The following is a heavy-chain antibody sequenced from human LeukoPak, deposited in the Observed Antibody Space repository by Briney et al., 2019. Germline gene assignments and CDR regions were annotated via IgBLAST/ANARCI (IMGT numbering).Heavy chain of an antibody. Sequence: GESLRLSCAASGFTFSSYAMSGVRQAPGKGLEWVSAISGSGGSTYYADSVKGRFTISRDNSKNTLYLQMNSLRAEDTALYFCAKKAQYNGNYPLDYWGQGTLVTVSS. V-gene: IGHV3-23*01. J-gene: IGHJ4*02. D-gene: IGHD1-26*01. CDR2: ISGSGGST. CDR1: GFTFSSYA. CDR3: AKKAQYNGNYPLDY.